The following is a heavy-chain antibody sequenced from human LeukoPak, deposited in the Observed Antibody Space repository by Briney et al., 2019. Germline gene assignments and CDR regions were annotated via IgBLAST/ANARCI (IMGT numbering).Heavy chain of an antibody. D-gene: IGHD5-12*01. Sequence: SETLSLTCAVYGGSFSGYYWSWIRQPPGKGLEWIGEINHNGSTNYNPSLKSRVTISVDTSKNQFSLKLSSVTAADTAVYYCARGHGYSGYDLDYWGQGTLVTVSS. V-gene: IGHV4-34*01. CDR2: INHNGST. CDR3: ARGHGYSGYDLDY. J-gene: IGHJ4*02. CDR1: GGSFSGYY.